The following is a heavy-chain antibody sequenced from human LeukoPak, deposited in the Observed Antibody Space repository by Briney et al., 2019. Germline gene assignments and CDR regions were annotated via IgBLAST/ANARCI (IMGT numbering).Heavy chain of an antibody. CDR1: GGSVSSGSYY. CDR2: IYYSGST. CDR3: ARAEYYFDY. J-gene: IGHJ4*02. D-gene: IGHD3-10*01. V-gene: IGHV4-61*01. Sequence: PSETLSLTCTVSGGSVSSGSYYWSWIRQPPGKGPEWIGYIYYSGSTNYNPSLKSRVTISVDTSKNQFSLKLSSVTAADTAVYYCARAEYYFDYWGQGTLVTVSS.